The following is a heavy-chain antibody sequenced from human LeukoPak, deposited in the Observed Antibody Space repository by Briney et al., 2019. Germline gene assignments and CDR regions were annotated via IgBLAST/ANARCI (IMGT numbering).Heavy chain of an antibody. CDR1: GFTFSSNA. CDR3: ARVYELREEDYYYYYMDV. V-gene: IGHV3-23*01. Sequence: PGGSLRLSCVASGFTFSSNAMSWVRQAPGMGPDWVSSITFSGSSTDYADSVKGRFTISRDNSKNTLYLQMNSLRAEDTALYYCARVYELREEDYYYYYMDVWGKGTTVTVSS. CDR2: ITFSGSST. J-gene: IGHJ6*03. D-gene: IGHD5/OR15-5a*01.